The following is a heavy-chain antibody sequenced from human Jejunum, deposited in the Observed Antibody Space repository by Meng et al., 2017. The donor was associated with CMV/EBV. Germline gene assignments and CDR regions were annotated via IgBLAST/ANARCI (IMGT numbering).Heavy chain of an antibody. Sequence: SGFIFSNYGMHWVRQAPGKGLEWVSFIRPDTSGDYYTDSVKGRFTLSRDTSKNTLYLQMNSLRAEDMAVYYCAKTPGRWETLDFWGQGTLVTVSS. CDR1: GFIFSNYG. D-gene: IGHD1-26*01. J-gene: IGHJ4*02. CDR2: IRPDTSGD. CDR3: AKTPGRWETLDF. V-gene: IGHV3-30*02.